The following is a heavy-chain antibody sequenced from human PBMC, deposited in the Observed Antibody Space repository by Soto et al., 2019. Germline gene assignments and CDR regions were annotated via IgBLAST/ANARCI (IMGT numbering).Heavy chain of an antibody. CDR1: GFTFSSYA. D-gene: IGHD6-19*01. V-gene: IGHV3-23*01. CDR3: AKDRKSGSGWYWDY. Sequence: GGSLRLSCAVSGFTFSSYAMSWVRQAPGKGLEWVSGISVSGGSTYSADSVKGRFTISRDNSKNTLYLQMNSRRVEDTAVYYCAKDRKSGSGWYWDYWGQGTLVTVSS. J-gene: IGHJ4*02. CDR2: ISVSGGST.